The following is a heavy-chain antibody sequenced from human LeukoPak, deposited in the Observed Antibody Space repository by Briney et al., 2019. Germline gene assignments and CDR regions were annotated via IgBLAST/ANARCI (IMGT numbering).Heavy chain of an antibody. CDR1: GFTFTSYW. CDR3: ARPQHGDLYAFDI. Sequence: GGSLRLSCAASGFTFTSYWMHWVRQAPGKGLVLVSRINSDGSSTTYADSVKGRFTISRDNAKNTLYLQMNSLRAEDTAVYYCARPQHGDLYAFDIWGQGTMVTVSS. J-gene: IGHJ3*02. D-gene: IGHD3-16*01. V-gene: IGHV3-74*01. CDR2: INSDGSST.